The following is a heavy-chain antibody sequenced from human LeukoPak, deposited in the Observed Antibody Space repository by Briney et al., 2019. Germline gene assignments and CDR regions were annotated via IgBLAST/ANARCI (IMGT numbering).Heavy chain of an antibody. D-gene: IGHD3-22*01. CDR1: GFTFSSYA. J-gene: IGHJ4*02. V-gene: IGHV3-30-3*01. Sequence: GGSLRLSCAASGFTFSSYAMHWVRQAPGKGLEWVAVISYDGSNKYYADSVKGRFTISRDKSKNTLYLQMNSLRAEDTAVYYCARVKDYYDDYWGQGTLVTVSS. CDR2: ISYDGSNK. CDR3: ARVKDYYDDY.